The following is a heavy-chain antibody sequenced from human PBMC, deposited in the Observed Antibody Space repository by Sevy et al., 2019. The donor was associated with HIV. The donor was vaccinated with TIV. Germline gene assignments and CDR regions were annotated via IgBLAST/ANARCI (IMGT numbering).Heavy chain of an antibody. Sequence: SETLSLTCTVSGGSISSGGYYWSWIRQHPGKGLEWIGYIYYSGSTYYNPSLKSRVTISVDTSKNPFSLKLSSVTAADTAVYYCARGHSGSYAEPYYYYGMDVWGQGTTVTVSS. CDR3: ARGHSGSYAEPYYYYGMDV. CDR2: IYYSGST. CDR1: GGSISSGGYY. D-gene: IGHD1-26*01. J-gene: IGHJ6*02. V-gene: IGHV4-31*03.